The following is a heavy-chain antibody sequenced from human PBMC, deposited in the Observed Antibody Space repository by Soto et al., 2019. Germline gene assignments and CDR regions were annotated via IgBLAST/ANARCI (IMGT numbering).Heavy chain of an antibody. CDR3: ASQLLWFGGVYYYYMDV. CDR2: ISGSGGST. V-gene: IGHV3-23*01. D-gene: IGHD3-10*01. CDR1: GFTFSSYA. Sequence: GGSLRLSCAASGFTFSSYAMSWVRQAPGKGLEWVSAISGSGGSTYYADSVKGRFTISRDNSKNTLYLQMNSLRAEDTAVYYCASQLLWFGGVYYYYMDVWGKGTTVTVSS. J-gene: IGHJ6*03.